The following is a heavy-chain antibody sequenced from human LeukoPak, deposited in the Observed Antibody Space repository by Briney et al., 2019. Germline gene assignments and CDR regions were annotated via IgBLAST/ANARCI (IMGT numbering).Heavy chain of an antibody. V-gene: IGHV1-18*01. CDR1: GYTFTSYG. CDR3: ARVDVSGGWYEDLDY. CDR2: CSAYNGNT. Sequence: ASVKVSLKASGYTFTSYGISGVRPALGQALSRMLGCSAYNGNTNYAQKLQGRVIMTTDTSTSTAYMELRSLRSDDTAVYYCARVDVSGGWYEDLDYWGQGTLVTVSS. J-gene: IGHJ4*02. D-gene: IGHD6-19*01.